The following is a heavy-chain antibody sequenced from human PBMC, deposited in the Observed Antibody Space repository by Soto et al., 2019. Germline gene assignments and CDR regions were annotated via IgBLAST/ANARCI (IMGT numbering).Heavy chain of an antibody. CDR1: GGSISSGGYY. CDR3: ARAFGNDYGDYDFDY. D-gene: IGHD4-17*01. CDR2: IYYSGST. J-gene: IGHJ4*02. Sequence: SETLSLTCTVSGGSISSGGYYWSWIRQHPGKGLEWIGYIYYSGSTYYNPSLKSRVTISVDTSKNQFSLKLSSVTAADTAVYYCARAFGNDYGDYDFDYWGQGTLVTVSA. V-gene: IGHV4-31*03.